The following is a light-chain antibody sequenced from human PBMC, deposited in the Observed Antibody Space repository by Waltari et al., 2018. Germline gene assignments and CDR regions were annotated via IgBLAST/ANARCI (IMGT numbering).Light chain of an antibody. CDR1: RSISRW. CDR3: QQYYSIPYT. V-gene: IGKV1-5*03. Sequence: DIQMTQSPSTLSASVGDTVTITCRASRSISRWLAWFQQKPGKAPKLLIYKASTLESGVPSRFSGSGSGSEFNITISSLQAEDVAVYYCQQYYSIPYTFGPGTKLEIK. CDR2: KAS. J-gene: IGKJ2*01.